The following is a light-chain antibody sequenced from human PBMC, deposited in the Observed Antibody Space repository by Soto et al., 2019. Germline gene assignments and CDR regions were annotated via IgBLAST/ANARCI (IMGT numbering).Light chain of an antibody. Sequence: ESVSTPSPGTLSLSPGARAARSCRASQSVSSNLAWYQQKPGQAPRLLIYDASNRATGIPARFSGSGSGTDFTLTISSLEPEDFAVYYCQQRSNWPPITFGQGTRLEI. CDR2: DAS. CDR3: QQRSNWPPIT. V-gene: IGKV3-11*01. J-gene: IGKJ5*01. CDR1: QSVSSN.